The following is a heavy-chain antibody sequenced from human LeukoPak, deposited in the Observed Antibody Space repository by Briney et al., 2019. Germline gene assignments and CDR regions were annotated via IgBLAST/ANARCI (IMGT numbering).Heavy chain of an antibody. D-gene: IGHD3-10*01. CDR3: ARGQYGSGSFYPPNYFDL. Sequence: SETLSLTGIVSGYSISSGSYWGWIRQPPGKGLEWIGSIYHSGSTYSNPSLKSRVTISVDTSKNQFSLKLSSMTAADTAMYYCARGQYGSGSFYPPNYFDLWGQGTLVTVSS. J-gene: IGHJ4*02. CDR2: IYHSGST. CDR1: GYSISSGSY. V-gene: IGHV4-38-2*02.